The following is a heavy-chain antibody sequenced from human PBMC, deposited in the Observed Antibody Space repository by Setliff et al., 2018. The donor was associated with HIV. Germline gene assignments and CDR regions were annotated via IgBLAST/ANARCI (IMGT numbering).Heavy chain of an antibody. J-gene: IGHJ4*02. CDR3: ARVGLSAVPFPTVY. CDR1: NYTFTNYA. CDR2: ISAYEVDT. D-gene: IGHD4-4*01. Sequence: ASVKVSCKCSNYTFTNYAITWVRQAPGQRPEWMGWISAYEVDTKYAQKFHNRLSMTADTSMTTAYMDLRGLTSDDTGVYYCARVGLSAVPFPTVYWGQGTLVTVSS. V-gene: IGHV1-18*01.